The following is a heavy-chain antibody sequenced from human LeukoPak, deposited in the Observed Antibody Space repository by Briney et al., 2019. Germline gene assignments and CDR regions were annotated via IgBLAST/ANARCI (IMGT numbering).Heavy chain of an antibody. D-gene: IGHD1-26*01. CDR1: GGSISSYY. CDR2: IYYSVST. V-gene: IGHV4-59*01. J-gene: IGHJ4*02. CDR3: ARSKGVGAPFDY. Sequence: SETLSLTCTVSGGSISSYYWSWIRQPPGKGLEWIGYIYYSVSTNYNPSLKSRVTISVDTSKNQFSLKLSSVTAADTAVYYCARSKGVGAPFDYWGQGTLVTVSS.